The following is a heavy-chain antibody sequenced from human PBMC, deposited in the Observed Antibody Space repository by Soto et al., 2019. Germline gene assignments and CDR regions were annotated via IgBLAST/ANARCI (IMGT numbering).Heavy chain of an antibody. J-gene: IGHJ4*02. D-gene: IGHD3-9*01. CDR1: GFSLSTSGVG. Sequence: QITLKESGPTLVRPTQTLTLTCAFSGFSLSTSGVGVGWIRHPPGKALEWLAVIYWDDSKHYSPSLRSRLTITKDTSKKQVVLTMTNMDPMDTGTYYCAHKGPEDWPLDYWGQGTLVTVSS. V-gene: IGHV2-5*02. CDR2: IYWDDSK. CDR3: AHKGPEDWPLDY.